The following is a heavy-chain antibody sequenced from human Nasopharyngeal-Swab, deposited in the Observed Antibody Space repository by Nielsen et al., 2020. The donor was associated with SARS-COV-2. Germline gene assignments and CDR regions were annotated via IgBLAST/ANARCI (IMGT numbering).Heavy chain of an antibody. CDR2: INHSGST. V-gene: IGHV4-34*01. J-gene: IGHJ6*03. Sequence: RQAPGKGLEWIAEINHSGSTNYNPSLKSRVTISVDTSKNQFSLKLSSVTAADTAVYYCARGLSGIVPAPILGRGPYYSYYFMDVWGKGTTVTVSS. D-gene: IGHD2-2*01. CDR3: ARGLSGIVPAPILGRGPYYSYYFMDV.